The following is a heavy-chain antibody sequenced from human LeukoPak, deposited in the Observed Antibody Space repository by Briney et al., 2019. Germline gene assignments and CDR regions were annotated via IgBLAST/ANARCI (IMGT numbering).Heavy chain of an antibody. J-gene: IGHJ4*02. D-gene: IGHD3-22*01. CDR1: GFTFSSYS. V-gene: IGHV3-48*02. Sequence: GGSLRLSCAASGFTFSSYSMNWVRQAPGEGLEWVSYISSSSSTIYYADSVKGRFTISRDNAKNSLYLQMNSLRDEDTAVYYCARDLPIVVVTSGPFDYWGQGTLVTVSS. CDR3: ARDLPIVVVTSGPFDY. CDR2: ISSSSSTI.